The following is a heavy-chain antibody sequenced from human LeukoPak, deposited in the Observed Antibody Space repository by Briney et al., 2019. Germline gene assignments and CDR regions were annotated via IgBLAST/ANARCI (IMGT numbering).Heavy chain of an antibody. D-gene: IGHD3-3*01. Sequence: GASVKVSCKVSGYTLTELSMHWVRQAPGKGLEWMGGFDPEDSETIYAQKFQGRVTMTEDTSTDTAYMELSSLRSEDTAVYYCATGTPSTYDFWSVADYWGQGTLVTVSS. V-gene: IGHV1-24*01. CDR1: GYTLTELS. CDR2: FDPEDSET. CDR3: ATGTPSTYDFWSVADY. J-gene: IGHJ4*02.